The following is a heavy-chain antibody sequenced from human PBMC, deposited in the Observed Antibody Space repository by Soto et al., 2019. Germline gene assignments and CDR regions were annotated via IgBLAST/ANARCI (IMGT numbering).Heavy chain of an antibody. CDR1: GLIFSSYA. CDR3: AKAADSSSYGMDV. Sequence: GGSLRLSCAASGLIFSSYAMNWVRQAPGMGLEWASVISGSGGSTYYADSVKGRFTISRDNSKNTLYLQMNSLRAEDTAVYYCAKAADSSSYGMDVWGQGTTVTVSS. J-gene: IGHJ6*02. D-gene: IGHD6-6*01. CDR2: ISGSGGST. V-gene: IGHV3-23*01.